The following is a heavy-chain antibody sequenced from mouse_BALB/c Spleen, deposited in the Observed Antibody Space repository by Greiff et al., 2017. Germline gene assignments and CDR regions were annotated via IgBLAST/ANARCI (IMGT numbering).Heavy chain of an antibody. CDR3: ARPLHYYGSRGGGYFDV. J-gene: IGHJ1*01. CDR1: GFTFSSYT. CDR2: ISNGGGST. V-gene: IGHV5-12-2*01. D-gene: IGHD1-1*01. Sequence: EVNVVESGGGLVQPGGSLKLSCAASGFTFSSYTMSWVRQTPEKRLEWVAYISNGGGSTYYPDTVKGRFTISRDNAKNTLYLQMSSLKSEDTAMYYCARPLHYYGSRGGGYFDVWGAGTTVTVSS.